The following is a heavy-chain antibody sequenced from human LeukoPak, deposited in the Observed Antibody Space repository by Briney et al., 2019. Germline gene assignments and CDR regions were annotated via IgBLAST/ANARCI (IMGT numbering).Heavy chain of an antibody. D-gene: IGHD3-9*01. CDR1: GGSFSGYY. CDR2: INHSGST. J-gene: IGHJ4*02. CDR3: ARGKALRGLRYFEMLIYYFDY. Sequence: SETLSLTCAVYGGSFSGYYWSWIRQAPGKGLEWIGEINHSGSTNYNPSLKSRVTISADTSKNRFSLKLRSVTAADTAVYYCARGKALRGLRYFEMLIYYFDYWGQGTPVTVSS. V-gene: IGHV4-34*01.